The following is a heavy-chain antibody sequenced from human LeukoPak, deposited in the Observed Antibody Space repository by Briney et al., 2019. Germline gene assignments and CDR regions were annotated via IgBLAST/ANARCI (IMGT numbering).Heavy chain of an antibody. J-gene: IGHJ4*02. CDR2: ISSSSSYI. CDR1: GFTFSSYA. Sequence: GGSLRLSCAASGFTFSSYAMSWVRQAPGKGLEWVSSISSSSSYIYYADSVKGRFTISRDNAKNSLYLQMNSLRAEDTAVYYCARVQVAYCGGDCYSGIDYWGQGTLVTVSS. CDR3: ARVQVAYCGGDCYSGIDY. V-gene: IGHV3-21*01. D-gene: IGHD2-21*02.